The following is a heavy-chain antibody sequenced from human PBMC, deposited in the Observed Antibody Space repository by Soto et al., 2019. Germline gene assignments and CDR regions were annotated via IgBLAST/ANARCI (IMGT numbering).Heavy chain of an antibody. J-gene: IGHJ5*01. Sequence: EVQLVESGGGLVQPGGSLRLSCEASRGAFGDYWMHWVRQAPGKGLVWVSRINRDANDIIYADSVKGRFTASRDNAKNLVLLQMSSLRVEDTAVYDCARDVPHNWFDYWGQGTLVTVSS. V-gene: IGHV3-74*01. D-gene: IGHD3-10*02. CDR3: ARDVPHNWFDY. CDR1: RGAFGDYW. CDR2: INRDANDI.